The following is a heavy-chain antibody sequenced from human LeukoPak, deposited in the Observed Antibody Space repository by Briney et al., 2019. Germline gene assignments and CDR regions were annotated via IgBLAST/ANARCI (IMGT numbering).Heavy chain of an antibody. D-gene: IGHD3-9*01. CDR3: AKGGSPGYNYNAFDM. CDR2: ISSSGNIK. V-gene: IGHV3-48*03. CDR1: GLTFSIFE. Sequence: GGSLRLSCEASGLTFSIFEMSWVRLAPGKGLEWVSFISSSGNIKLYADSVRGRFTISRDNAKNSLYLHMSSLRAEDTAVYYCAKGGSPGYNYNAFDMWGQGTVVAVS. J-gene: IGHJ3*02.